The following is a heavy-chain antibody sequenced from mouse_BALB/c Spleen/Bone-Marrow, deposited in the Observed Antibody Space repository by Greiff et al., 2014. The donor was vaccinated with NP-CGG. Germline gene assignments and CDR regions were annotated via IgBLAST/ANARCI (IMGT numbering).Heavy chain of an antibody. V-gene: IGHV1S81*02. CDR2: INPSNGRT. J-gene: IGHJ4*01. Sequence: VQLVESGAELVKPGASVKLSCKASGYTFTSYWMHWVKQRPGQGLEWIGEINPSNGRTNYNEKFKSKATLTVDKSSSTAYMQLSSLTSEDPAVYYCAREDILYAMDYWGQGTSVTVSS. CDR3: AREDILYAMDY. CDR1: GYTFTSYW.